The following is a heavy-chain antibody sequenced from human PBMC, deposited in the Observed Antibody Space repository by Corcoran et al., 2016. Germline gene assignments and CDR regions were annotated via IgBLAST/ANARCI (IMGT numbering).Heavy chain of an antibody. J-gene: IGHJ3*02. V-gene: IGHV3-20*01. CDR3: ARNGVGAAAGRYAFDI. Sequence: EVQLVESGGGVVRPGGSLRLSCAASGFTFDDYGMSWVRQAPGKGLEWVSGINWNGGSTGYVDSVKGRFTISRDNAKNSLYLQMNSLRAEDTALYHCARNGVGAAAGRYAFDIWGQGTMVTVSS. CDR2: INWNGGST. CDR1: GFTFDDYG. D-gene: IGHD6-13*01.